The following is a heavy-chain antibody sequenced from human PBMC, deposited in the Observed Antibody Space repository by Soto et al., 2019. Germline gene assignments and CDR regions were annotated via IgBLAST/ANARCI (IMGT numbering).Heavy chain of an antibody. J-gene: IGHJ4*02. V-gene: IGHV6-1*01. CDR2: TYYRSQWFN. D-gene: IGHD6-13*01. CDR3: ARLIGTSWFVG. CDR1: GDSVSSNIVT. Sequence: QTLSLTCAISGDSVSSNIVTWDWIRQSPSRGLEWLGRTYYRSQWFNDYAVSVKSRMTINADTSKNQFSLQLNYVTPEDTAVYYCARLIGTSWFVGWGQGT.